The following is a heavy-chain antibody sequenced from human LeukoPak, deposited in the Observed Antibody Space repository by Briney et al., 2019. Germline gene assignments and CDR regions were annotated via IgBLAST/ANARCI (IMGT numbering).Heavy chain of an antibody. D-gene: IGHD3-10*01. CDR1: GITFSSYA. CDR3: ARGRSVYGSGSYSDY. J-gene: IGHJ4*02. CDR2: ISGGGGTT. Sequence: PGGSLRLSCAASGITFSSYAMNWVRQAPGKGLEWVSAISGGGGTTDYSDSVKGRFTISRDNYNDTLYLQMNSLRADDTAIYYCARGRSVYGSGSYSDYWGQGTLVTVSS. V-gene: IGHV3-23*01.